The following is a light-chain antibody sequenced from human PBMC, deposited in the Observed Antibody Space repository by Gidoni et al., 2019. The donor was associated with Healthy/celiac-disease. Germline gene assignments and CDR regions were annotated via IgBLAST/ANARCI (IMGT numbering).Light chain of an antibody. V-gene: IGKV3-15*01. J-gene: IGKJ1*01. Sequence: LSPGERATLSCRASQSVSSNVAWYQQKPGQAPRLLIYGASPRATGIPARFSGSGCGTEFTLTIISLLSEDFAVYYCQQYNNWPPWTFGQXTKVEIK. CDR3: QQYNNWPPWT. CDR2: GAS. CDR1: QSVSSN.